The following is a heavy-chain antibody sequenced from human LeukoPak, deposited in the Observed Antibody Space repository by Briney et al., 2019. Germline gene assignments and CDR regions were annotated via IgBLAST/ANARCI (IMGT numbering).Heavy chain of an antibody. J-gene: IGHJ5*02. Sequence: SETLSLTCTVSGGSISIVGYYWSWIRQHPGKGLEWTEYIYYSGSTYYSPSLKSRVTISVDTSKNQFSLKLSSGTAADTAVYYCARCITMVRGVIDPWGQGTLVTVSS. V-gene: IGHV4-31*03. CDR2: IYYSGST. CDR1: GGSISIVGYY. CDR3: ARCITMVRGVIDP. D-gene: IGHD3-10*01.